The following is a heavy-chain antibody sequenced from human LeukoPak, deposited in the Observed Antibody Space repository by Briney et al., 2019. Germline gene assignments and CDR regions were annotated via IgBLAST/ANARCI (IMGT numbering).Heavy chain of an antibody. D-gene: IGHD3-3*02. CDR3: AREHIFGVVIYYMDV. J-gene: IGHJ6*03. Sequence: RPGGSLRLSCAASGFTFSSYSMNWVRQAPGKGLEWVSGISWNSGSIGYADSVKGRFTISRDNAKNSLYLQMNSLRAEDTALYHCAREHIFGVVIYYMDVWGEGATVTVSS. CDR1: GFTFSSYS. V-gene: IGHV3-20*01. CDR2: ISWNSGSI.